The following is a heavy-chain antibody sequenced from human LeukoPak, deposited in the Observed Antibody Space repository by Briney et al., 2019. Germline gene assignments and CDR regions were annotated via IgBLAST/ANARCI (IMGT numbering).Heavy chain of an antibody. V-gene: IGHV1-2*04. CDR3: ARDRHYGSGSYYFDY. CDR2: INPNSGGT. CDR1: GYTFTGYY. Sequence: ASVKVSCKTSGYTFTGYYMHWVRQAPGQGLEWMGRINPNSGGTNYAQKFQGWVPMTRDTSISTAYMELNRLRSDDTAVYYCARDRHYGSGSYYFDYWGQGTLVTVSS. J-gene: IGHJ4*02. D-gene: IGHD3-10*01.